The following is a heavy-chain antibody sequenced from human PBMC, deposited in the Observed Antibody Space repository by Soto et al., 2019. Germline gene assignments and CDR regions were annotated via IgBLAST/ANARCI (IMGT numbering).Heavy chain of an antibody. D-gene: IGHD3-22*01. CDR2: IIPIFGTP. CDR3: ATNESRDSYSFDY. CDR1: GVTFSRQD. Sequence: GASVKVCCKASGVTFSRQDMRWVRQAPGQGLEWMGGIIPIFGTPQYAEKFQDRVTITTDESTSTAYMELSSLTSEGTAVYYCATNESRDSYSFDYWGQGTLVTVSS. J-gene: IGHJ4*02. V-gene: IGHV1-69*05.